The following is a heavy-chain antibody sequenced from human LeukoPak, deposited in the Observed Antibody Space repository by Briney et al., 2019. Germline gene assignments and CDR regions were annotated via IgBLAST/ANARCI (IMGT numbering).Heavy chain of an antibody. CDR1: EFTFSNYA. CDR2: ISGGAGST. Sequence: GGSLRLSCAASEFTFSNYAMSWVRQAPGKGLEWVSAISGGAGSTYYADSVKGRFTISRDNSKNTLYLQMNSLRAEDTAVYYCATKGAGTARYFDYWGQGTLVTVSS. CDR3: ATKGAGTARYFDY. J-gene: IGHJ4*02. V-gene: IGHV3-23*01. D-gene: IGHD6-19*01.